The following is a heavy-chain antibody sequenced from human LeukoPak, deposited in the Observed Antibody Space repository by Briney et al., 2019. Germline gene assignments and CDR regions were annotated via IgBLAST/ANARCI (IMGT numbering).Heavy chain of an antibody. V-gene: IGHV3-21*01. CDR3: ARDPDIVVVPAAMYYYYGMDV. D-gene: IGHD2-2*01. J-gene: IGHJ6*02. CDR1: GFTYSSYS. CDR2: ISSSSSYI. Sequence: GGSLRLSCAASGFTYSSYSMNWVRQAPGKGLEWVSSISSSSSYIYYADSVKGRFTISRDNAKNSLYLQMNSLRAEDTAVYYCARDPDIVVVPAAMYYYYGMDVWGQGTLVTVSS.